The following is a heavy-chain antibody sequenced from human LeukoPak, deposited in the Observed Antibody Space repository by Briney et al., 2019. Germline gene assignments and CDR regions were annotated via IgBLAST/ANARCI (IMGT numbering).Heavy chain of an antibody. CDR3: ARDQSYYRV. V-gene: IGHV3-11*01. Sequence: GGSLRLSCTASGFTFGDYAMSWFRQAPEKGLEWVSGISSSGTTIHYANSVKGRFTISRDNAKNSLYLQMNSLRADDTAVYYCARDQSYYRVWGQGTLVTVSS. CDR1: GFTFGDYA. J-gene: IGHJ4*02. CDR2: ISSSGTTI. D-gene: IGHD1-14*01.